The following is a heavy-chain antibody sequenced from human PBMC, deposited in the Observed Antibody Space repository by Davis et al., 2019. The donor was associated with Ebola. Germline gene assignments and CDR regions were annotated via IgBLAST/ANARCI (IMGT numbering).Heavy chain of an antibody. CDR1: GGSISSYY. D-gene: IGHD6-13*01. V-gene: IGHV4-59*12. Sequence: SETLSLTCTVSGGSISSYYWSWIRQPPGKGLEWIGYIYYSGSTNYNPSLKSRVTISVDTSKNQFSLKLSSVTAADTAVYYCARTPSSSWDNWFDPWGQRTLVTVSS. J-gene: IGHJ5*02. CDR2: IYYSGST. CDR3: ARTPSSSWDNWFDP.